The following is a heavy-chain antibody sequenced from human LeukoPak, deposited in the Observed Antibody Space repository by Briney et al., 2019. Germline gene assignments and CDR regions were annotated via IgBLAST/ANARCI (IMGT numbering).Heavy chain of an antibody. V-gene: IGHV3-21*01. D-gene: IGHD3-10*01. CDR1: GFTFSSYS. Sequence: PGGSLRLPCAASGFTFSSYSMNRVRQAPGKGLEWVSSISSSSSYIYYADSVKGRFTISRDNAKNSLYLQMNSLRAEDTAVYYCARAPMVRGVSSYGMDVWGKGTTVTVSS. CDR3: ARAPMVRGVSSYGMDV. J-gene: IGHJ6*04. CDR2: ISSSSSYI.